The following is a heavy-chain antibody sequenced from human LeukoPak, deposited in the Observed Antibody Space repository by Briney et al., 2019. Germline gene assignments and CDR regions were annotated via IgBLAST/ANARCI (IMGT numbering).Heavy chain of an antibody. CDR3: ARDAGRYYFDY. J-gene: IGHJ4*02. Sequence: PSETLSLTCAVSGGSISSGGYSWSWIRQPPGKGLEWIGYIYHSGSTYYNPSLKSRVTISVDRSKNQFSLNLSSVTAADTAVYYCARDAGRYYFDYWGQGTLVTVSS. CDR1: GGSISSGGYS. CDR2: IYHSGST. D-gene: IGHD1-26*01. V-gene: IGHV4-30-2*01.